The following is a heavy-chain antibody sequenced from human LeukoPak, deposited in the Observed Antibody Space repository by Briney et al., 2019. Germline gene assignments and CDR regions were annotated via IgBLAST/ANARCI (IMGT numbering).Heavy chain of an antibody. D-gene: IGHD3-3*01. CDR2: IWYDGSNK. Sequence: PGRSLRLSCAASGFTFSSYGMHWVRQAPGKGLEWEAVIWYDGSNKYYADSVKGRFTISRDNSKNTLYLQMNSLRAEDTAVYYCARDRQSYYDFWSGYYTAPYYYGMDVWGQGTTVTVSS. CDR3: ARDRQSYYDFWSGYYTAPYYYGMDV. V-gene: IGHV3-33*01. CDR1: GFTFSSYG. J-gene: IGHJ6*02.